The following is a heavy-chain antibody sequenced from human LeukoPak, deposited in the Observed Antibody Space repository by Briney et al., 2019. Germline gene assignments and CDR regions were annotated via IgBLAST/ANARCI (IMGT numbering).Heavy chain of an antibody. D-gene: IGHD6-13*01. Sequence: ASVKVSCKASGGTFSSYAISWVRQAPGQGLEWMGWISAYNGNTNYAQKLQGRVTMTTDTSTSTAYMELRSLRSDDTAVYYCARDVSIAAAGPVDYWGQGTLVTVSS. CDR3: ARDVSIAAAGPVDY. CDR1: GGTFSSYA. V-gene: IGHV1-18*01. CDR2: ISAYNGNT. J-gene: IGHJ4*02.